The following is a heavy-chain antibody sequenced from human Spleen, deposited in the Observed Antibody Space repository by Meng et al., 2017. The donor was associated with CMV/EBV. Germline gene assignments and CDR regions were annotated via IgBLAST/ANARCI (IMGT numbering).Heavy chain of an antibody. CDR2: ISAYNGNT. J-gene: IGHJ4*02. D-gene: IGHD4-23*01. V-gene: IGHV1-18*01. Sequence: SGYTFTSYGISWVRQAPGQGLEWMGWISAYNGNTGYTQKLQGRVTIATDTSTSTAYMELRSLRSDDTAVYYCARGLGSMVVTYYFDYWGQGTLVTVSS. CDR1: GYTFTSYG. CDR3: ARGLGSMVVTYYFDY.